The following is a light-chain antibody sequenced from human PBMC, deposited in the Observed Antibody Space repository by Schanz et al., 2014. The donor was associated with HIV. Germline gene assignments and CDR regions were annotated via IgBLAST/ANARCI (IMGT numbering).Light chain of an antibody. J-gene: IGKJ2*01. CDR3: QQSYSASPYT. CDR2: ATS. Sequence: DIQMTQSPSSLSASVGDTVTITCRASQSISISLNWYQQKPGKAPQLLIYATSLLHTGVPSRFSGILSVTHFTLSITSLQFEDFATYYCQQSYSASPYTFGQGTKVE. V-gene: IGKV1-39*01. CDR1: QSISIS.